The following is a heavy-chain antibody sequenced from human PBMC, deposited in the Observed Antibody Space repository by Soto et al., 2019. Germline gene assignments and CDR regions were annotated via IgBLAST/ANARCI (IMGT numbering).Heavy chain of an antibody. CDR1: GFTFSSYA. V-gene: IGHV3-23*01. Sequence: GESLKISCAASGFTFSSYAMSWVSQAPGKGLEWVSAISGSGGSTYYADSVKGRFTISRDNSKNTLYLQMNSLRAEDTAVYYCAKVGSSWPDAFDIWGQGTMVTVSS. CDR3: AKVGSSWPDAFDI. CDR2: ISGSGGST. D-gene: IGHD6-13*01. J-gene: IGHJ3*02.